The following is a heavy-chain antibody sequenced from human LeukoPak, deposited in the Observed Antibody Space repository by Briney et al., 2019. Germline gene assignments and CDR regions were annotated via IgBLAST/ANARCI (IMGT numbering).Heavy chain of an antibody. CDR1: GYTFTGYY. J-gene: IGHJ4*02. CDR3: ARDSDTCDYVWGSYRFDY. CDR2: INPNSGGT. V-gene: IGHV1-2*06. D-gene: IGHD3-16*02. Sequence: ASVKVSCKASGYTFTGYYMHWVRQAPGQGLEWMGRINPNSGGTNYAQKFQGRVTMTRDTSISTAYMELSRLRSDDTAVYYCARDSDTCDYVWGSYRFDYWGQGTLVTVSS.